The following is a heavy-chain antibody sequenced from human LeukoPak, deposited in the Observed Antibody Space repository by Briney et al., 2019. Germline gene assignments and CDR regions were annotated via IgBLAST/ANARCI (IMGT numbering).Heavy chain of an antibody. CDR3: ASAPNTAMAFPLDY. D-gene: IGHD5-18*01. V-gene: IGHV1-2*02. Sequence: ASVKVSCKASGYTFTGYYMHWVRQAPGQGLEWMGWINPNSGGTNYAQKFQGRVTMTRDTSIGTAYMELSRLRSDDTAVYYCASAPNTAMAFPLDYWGQGTLVTVSS. J-gene: IGHJ4*02. CDR2: INPNSGGT. CDR1: GYTFTGYY.